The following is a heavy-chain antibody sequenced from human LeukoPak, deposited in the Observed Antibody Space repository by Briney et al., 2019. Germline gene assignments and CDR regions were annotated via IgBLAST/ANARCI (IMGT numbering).Heavy chain of an antibody. Sequence: GGSLRLSCAASGFTFSSYAMHWVRQAPGKGLEYVSAISSNGGSTHYANSVKGRFTISRDNSKNTLYLQMGSLRAEDMAVYYCARVGSSSWYNWFDPWGQGTLVTVSS. CDR3: ARVGSSSWYNWFDP. J-gene: IGHJ5*02. CDR1: GFTFSSYA. CDR2: ISSNGGST. V-gene: IGHV3-64*01. D-gene: IGHD6-13*01.